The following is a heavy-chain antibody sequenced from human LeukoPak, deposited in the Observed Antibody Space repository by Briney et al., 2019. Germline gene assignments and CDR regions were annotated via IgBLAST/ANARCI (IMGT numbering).Heavy chain of an antibody. Sequence: GGSLRLSCAASGFTFSSYAMHWVRQAPGKGLEYVSAISSNGGSTYYANSVKGRFTISRDNSKNTLYLQMGSLRAEDMAVYYCARERAATYYYMDVWGKGTTVTVSS. CDR1: GFTFSSYA. CDR2: ISSNGGST. D-gene: IGHD6-13*01. CDR3: ARERAATYYYMDV. V-gene: IGHV3-64*01. J-gene: IGHJ6*03.